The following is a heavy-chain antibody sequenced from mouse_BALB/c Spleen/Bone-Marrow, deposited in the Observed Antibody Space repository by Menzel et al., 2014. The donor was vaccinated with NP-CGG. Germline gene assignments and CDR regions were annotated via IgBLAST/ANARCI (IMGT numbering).Heavy chain of an antibody. CDR1: GFNIKDTY. CDR2: IDPANGNT. J-gene: IGHJ2*01. D-gene: IGHD2-4*01. V-gene: IGHV14-3*02. CDR3: ALYYDYDVGY. Sequence: EVQLQQSGAELVKPGASVKLSCTASGFNIKDTYMHWVKQRPEQGLEWSGRIDPANGNTKYDPKFQGKATITADTSSNTAYLQLSSLTSEDTAVYYCALYYDYDVGYWGQGTTLTVSS.